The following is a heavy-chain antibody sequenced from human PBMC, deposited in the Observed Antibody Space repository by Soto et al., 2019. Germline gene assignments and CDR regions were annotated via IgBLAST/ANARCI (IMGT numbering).Heavy chain of an antibody. CDR1: GGSLSTPVW. CDR2: VFHSGSV. D-gene: IGHD1-1*01. J-gene: IGHJ4*02. Sequence: SETLSLTCGVSGGSLSTPVWWTWVHLTPGKGLEWIGEVFHSGSVNYNPSLQSRVTISVDKSTNHFSLRLTSVTAADTAVYYCARKAWTRLDYWGQGALVTV. CDR3: ARKAWTRLDY. V-gene: IGHV4-4*02.